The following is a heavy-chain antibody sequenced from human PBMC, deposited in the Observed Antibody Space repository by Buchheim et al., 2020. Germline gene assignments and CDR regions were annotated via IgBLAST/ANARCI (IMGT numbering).Heavy chain of an antibody. J-gene: IGHJ4*02. Sequence: QVQLQQWGAGLLKPSETLSLTCAVYGGSFSGYYWSWIRQPPGKGLEWIGEINHSGSTNYNPSLKSRVTISVDTSKNQFSLKLSSVTAADTAVYYCARDWGDYVSYDTNFDYWGQGTL. V-gene: IGHV4-34*01. CDR2: INHSGST. CDR3: ARDWGDYVSYDTNFDY. D-gene: IGHD4-17*01. CDR1: GGSFSGYY.